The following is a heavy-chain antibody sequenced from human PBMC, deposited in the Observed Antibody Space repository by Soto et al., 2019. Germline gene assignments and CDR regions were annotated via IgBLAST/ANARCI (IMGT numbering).Heavy chain of an antibody. D-gene: IGHD6-13*01. Sequence: QVQLQESGPGLVKPSETLSLTCAVSGYSISSDYYWGWIRQPPGKGLEWIGSIYHSGSTYYNPSLKSRVTISVDKSKNQFSLKLSSVTAADTAVYYCARVGIAAAGIVSFDYWGQGTLVTVSS. J-gene: IGHJ4*02. V-gene: IGHV4-38-2*01. CDR2: IYHSGST. CDR3: ARVGIAAAGIVSFDY. CDR1: GYSISSDYY.